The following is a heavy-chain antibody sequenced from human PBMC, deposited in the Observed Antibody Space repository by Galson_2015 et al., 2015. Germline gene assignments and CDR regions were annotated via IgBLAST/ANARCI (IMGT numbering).Heavy chain of an antibody. CDR2: ISSSSSYI. D-gene: IGHD2-21*02. J-gene: IGHJ4*02. CDR3: AREASDRDRHFDY. CDR1: GFTFSSYS. Sequence: SLRLSCAASGFTFSSYSMNWVRQAPGKGLEWVSSISSSSSYIYYADSVKGRSTISRDNAKNSLYLQMNSLRAEDTAVYYCAREASDRDRHFDYWGQGTLVTVSS. V-gene: IGHV3-21*01.